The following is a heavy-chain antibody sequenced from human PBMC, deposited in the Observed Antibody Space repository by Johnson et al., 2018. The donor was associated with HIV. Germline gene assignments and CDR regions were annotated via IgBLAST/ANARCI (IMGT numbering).Heavy chain of an antibody. J-gene: IGHJ3*02. Sequence: VQLVESGGGLGQPGGSLRLSCAASEFTFSRYWMHWVRQASGKGLVWVSGINSDGSTTTYADSVKGRFTISRDNAKNTLYLQMNSLRAEDTAVYYCTTAVVTAILAPPGDIWGQGTMVTVSS. CDR3: TTAVVTAILAPPGDI. V-gene: IGHV3-74*01. D-gene: IGHD2-21*02. CDR2: INSDGSTT. CDR1: EFTFSRYW.